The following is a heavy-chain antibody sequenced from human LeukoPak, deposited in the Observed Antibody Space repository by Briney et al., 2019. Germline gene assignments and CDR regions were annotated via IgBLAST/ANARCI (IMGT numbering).Heavy chain of an antibody. D-gene: IGHD2-2*01. J-gene: IGHJ6*03. CDR3: ARAGYCTSNSCYSPNFYYMDV. Sequence: GVSLRLSCAASGFTLRSYRMSWVRQAPGKGLEWVANIKEDANEEYYVDSVRGRFIISRDNAKNSLFLQMYSLRADDTAVYYCARAGYCTSNSCYSPNFYYMDVWGKGTTVAVSS. CDR2: IKEDANEE. V-gene: IGHV3-7*01. CDR1: GFTLRSYR.